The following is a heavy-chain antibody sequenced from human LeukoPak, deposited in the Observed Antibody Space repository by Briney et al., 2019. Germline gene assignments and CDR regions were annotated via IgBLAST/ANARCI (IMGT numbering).Heavy chain of an antibody. V-gene: IGHV1-2*02. CDR2: INPNSGGT. Sequence: ASVKVSCKASGYTFTSYGISWVRQATGQGLEWMGWINPNSGGTNYAQKFQGRVTMTRDTSISTAYMELSRLRSDDTAVYYCARAAGRIVVVPAALRQNNWFDPWGQGTLVTVSS. D-gene: IGHD2-2*01. CDR3: ARAAGRIVVVPAALRQNNWFDP. CDR1: GYTFTSYG. J-gene: IGHJ5*02.